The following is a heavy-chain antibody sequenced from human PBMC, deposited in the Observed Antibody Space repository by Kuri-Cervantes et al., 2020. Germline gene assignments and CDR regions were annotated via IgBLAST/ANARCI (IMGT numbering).Heavy chain of an antibody. J-gene: IGHJ4*02. D-gene: IGHD3-10*01. CDR1: GFTFSSYG. CDR3: ARGYGENYFDY. CDR2: ISYDGSNK. V-gene: IGHV3-30*03. Sequence: GESLKISCAASGFTFSSYGMHWVRQAPGKGLEWVAVISYDGSNKYYADSVKGRFTISRDNSKKTLYLQMNSLRAEDTAVYYCARGYGENYFDYWGQGTLVTVSS.